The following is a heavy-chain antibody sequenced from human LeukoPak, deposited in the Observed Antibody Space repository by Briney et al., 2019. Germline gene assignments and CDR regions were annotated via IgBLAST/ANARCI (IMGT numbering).Heavy chain of an antibody. D-gene: IGHD1-26*01. CDR2: IYPDDSDT. Sequence: GESLKISCKTSGYSFTTNWIGWVRQMPGKGLEWMGNIYPDDSDTRYSPSFQGQVTISADKSIGTAYLQWSSLKASDTAIYYCTRHPKYTGNFPYFDSWGQGSLVTVSS. J-gene: IGHJ4*02. CDR3: TRHPKYTGNFPYFDS. CDR1: GYSFTTNW. V-gene: IGHV5-51*01.